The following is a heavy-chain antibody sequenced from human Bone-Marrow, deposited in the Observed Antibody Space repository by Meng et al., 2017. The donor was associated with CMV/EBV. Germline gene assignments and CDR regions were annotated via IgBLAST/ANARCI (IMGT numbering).Heavy chain of an antibody. D-gene: IGHD2-2*01. CDR3: ARVSCSSTSCYGPLYYYYGMDV. Sequence: GESLKISCAASGFTFSSYEMNWVRQAPGKGLEWVSYISSSGSTIYYADSVKGRFTISRDNAKNSLYLQMNSLRAEDTAVYYCARVSCSSTSCYGPLYYYYGMDVWGQGTTVTVSS. J-gene: IGHJ6*02. CDR2: ISSSGSTI. CDR1: GFTFSSYE. V-gene: IGHV3-48*03.